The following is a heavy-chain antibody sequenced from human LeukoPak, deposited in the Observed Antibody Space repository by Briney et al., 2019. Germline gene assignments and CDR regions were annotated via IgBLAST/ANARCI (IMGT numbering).Heavy chain of an antibody. CDR2: IGTGTTNT. D-gene: IGHD6-13*01. CDR3: AKRVAAAGRTYYFDY. J-gene: IGHJ4*02. CDR1: GFTFSSHA. Sequence: GGSLRLSCEASGFTFSSHAMSWVRHAAGKGLEFVSVIGTGTTNTYYADSVKGRFTISRDNSKNTVYLQMSSLRPEDTAVYYCAKRVAAAGRTYYFDYWGQGTLVIVSS. V-gene: IGHV3-23*01.